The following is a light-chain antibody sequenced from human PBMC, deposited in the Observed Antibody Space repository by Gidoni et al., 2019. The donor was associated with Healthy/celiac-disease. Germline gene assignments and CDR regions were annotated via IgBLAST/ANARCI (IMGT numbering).Light chain of an antibody. V-gene: IGKV4-1*01. J-gene: IGKJ1*01. Sequence: DILMTQSPDSLPVSLGERATINCKSSQSVLYSSNNKNYLAWYQQKPGQPPKLLIYWALTRESGVPDRFRGGGSGTDFTLTISSLQAEDVAVYYCQQYYSTPPWTFGQXTKVEIK. CDR1: QSVLYSSNNKNY. CDR2: WAL. CDR3: QQYYSTPPWT.